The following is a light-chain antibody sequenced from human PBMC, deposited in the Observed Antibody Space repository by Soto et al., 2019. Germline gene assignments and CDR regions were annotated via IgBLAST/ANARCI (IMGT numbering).Light chain of an antibody. Sequence: QSVLTQPASVSGSPGQSVTISCTGTSSDVGGYNYVSWYQQLPGEAPKLIIYGVTDRPSGVSNRFSGSKSGNTASLTVSGLQAEDEGDYYCSSYTGSGTLDVFGTGTKVTVL. CDR1: SSDVGGYNY. CDR2: GVT. V-gene: IGLV2-14*01. CDR3: SSYTGSGTLDV. J-gene: IGLJ1*01.